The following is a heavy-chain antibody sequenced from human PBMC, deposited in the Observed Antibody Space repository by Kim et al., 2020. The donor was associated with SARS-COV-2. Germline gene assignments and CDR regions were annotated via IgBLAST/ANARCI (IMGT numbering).Heavy chain of an antibody. CDR3: ARHWETTNSYGAFDI. CDR1: GYSFTSYW. CDR2: IDPSDSYT. Sequence: GESLKISCKGSGYSFTSYWISWVRQMPGKGLEWMGRIDPSDSYTNYRPSFQGHVTISADKSINTAYLQWSSLKASDTAMYYCARHWETTNSYGAFDIWGQGTMVTVSS. V-gene: IGHV5-10-1*01. J-gene: IGHJ3*02. D-gene: IGHD1-26*01.